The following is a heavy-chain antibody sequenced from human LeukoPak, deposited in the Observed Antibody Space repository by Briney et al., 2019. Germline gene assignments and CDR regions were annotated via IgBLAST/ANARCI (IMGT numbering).Heavy chain of an antibody. J-gene: IGHJ4*02. Sequence: SETLSLTCTVSGGSISSSSYYWGWIRQPPGKGLEWIGSIYYSGSTYYNPSLKSRVTISVDTSKNQFSLKLSSVTAADTAVYYCARGNAEYSSSSVDYWGQGTLVTVSS. CDR1: GGSISSSSYY. CDR2: IYYSGST. CDR3: ARGNAEYSSSSVDY. D-gene: IGHD6-6*01. V-gene: IGHV4-39*07.